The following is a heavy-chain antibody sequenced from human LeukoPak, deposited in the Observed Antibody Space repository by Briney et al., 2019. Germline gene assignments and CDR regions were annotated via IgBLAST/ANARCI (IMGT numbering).Heavy chain of an antibody. J-gene: IGHJ5*02. CDR2: IYYGGST. CDR3: ARQVNWFDP. Sequence: NTSETLSLTCTVSGGSISSYYWSWIRQPPGKGLEWIGYIYYGGSTNYNPSLKSRVTISVHTSKNQFSLKLNSVTAADTAVYYCARQVNWFDPWGQGTLVTVSS. V-gene: IGHV4-59*08. CDR1: GGSISSYY.